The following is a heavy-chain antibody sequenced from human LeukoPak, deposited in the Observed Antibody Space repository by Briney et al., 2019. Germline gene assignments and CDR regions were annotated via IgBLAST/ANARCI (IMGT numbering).Heavy chain of an antibody. CDR2: INPSSGGT. Sequence: ASVKVSCRASGYTFIAYYMHWVRQAPGQGLEWIGWINPSSGGTSYAQKFQGRVTMTRDTSTSTIYMELSSLRSEDTAVYYCARDKTDSSTYSWFDPWGQGTLVTVSS. J-gene: IGHJ5*02. D-gene: IGHD6-13*01. V-gene: IGHV1-46*01. CDR3: ARDKTDSSTYSWFDP. CDR1: GYTFIAYY.